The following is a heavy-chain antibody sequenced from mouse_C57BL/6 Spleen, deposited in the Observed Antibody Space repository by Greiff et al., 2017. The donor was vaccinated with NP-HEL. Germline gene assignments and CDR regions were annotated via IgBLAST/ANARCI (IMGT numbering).Heavy chain of an antibody. CDR3: AREDYYEFAY. CDR1: GYTFTDYY. CDR2: INPNNGGT. D-gene: IGHD1-1*01. Sequence: EVQLQQSGPELVKPGASVKISCKASGYTFTDYYMNWVKQSHGKSLEWIGDINPNNGGTSYNQKFKGKATLTVDKSSSTAYMELRSLTSEDSAVYYCAREDYYEFAYWGQGTLVTVSA. V-gene: IGHV1-26*01. J-gene: IGHJ3*01.